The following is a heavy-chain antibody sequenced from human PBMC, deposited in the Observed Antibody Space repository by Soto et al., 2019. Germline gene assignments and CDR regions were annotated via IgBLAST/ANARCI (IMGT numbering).Heavy chain of an antibody. CDR2: ISSSSSYI. V-gene: IGHV3-21*01. Sequence: EVQLVESGGGLVKPGGSLRLSCAASGFTFSSYSMNWVRQAPGKGLEWVSSISSSSSYIYYADSVKGRFTISRDNAKNSXYRXMNSLRAEDTAVYYCARHQIDRYDSRAGYYYGMDVWGQGTTVTVSS. J-gene: IGHJ6*02. CDR3: ARHQIDRYDSRAGYYYGMDV. D-gene: IGHD3-22*01. CDR1: GFTFSSYS.